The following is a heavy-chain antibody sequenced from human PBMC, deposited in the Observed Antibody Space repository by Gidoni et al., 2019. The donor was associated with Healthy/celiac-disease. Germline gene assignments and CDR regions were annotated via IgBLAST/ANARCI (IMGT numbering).Heavy chain of an antibody. CDR1: GFTFSHAW. D-gene: IGHD3-3*01. CDR3: TTGAVLRFLEWLLSHYY. Sequence: EVQLVASGGGLVKPGGSLRLSCAASGFTFSHAWLRWVRPAPGKGREWFGRIKSKTDGGTTDYAAPVIGRFIISREDSKNTLYLQMNSRKTEDTAVYYCTTGAVLRFLEWLLSHYYWGQGTLVTVSS. CDR2: IKSKTDGGTT. V-gene: IGHV3-15*01. J-gene: IGHJ4*02.